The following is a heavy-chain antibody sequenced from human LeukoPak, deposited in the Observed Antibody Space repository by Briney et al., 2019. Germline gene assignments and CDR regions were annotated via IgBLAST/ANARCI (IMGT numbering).Heavy chain of an antibody. J-gene: IGHJ6*03. V-gene: IGHV1-69*13. CDR2: IIPIFGTA. CDR1: GGTFSSYA. Sequence: SVKVSCKASGGTFSSYAISWVRQAPGQGLEWMGGIIPIFGTANYAQKFQGRVTITADESTSTAYMELSSLRSEDTAVYYCASPRGSYLGDYYMDVWGKGTTVTISS. D-gene: IGHD1-26*01. CDR3: ASPRGSYLGDYYMDV.